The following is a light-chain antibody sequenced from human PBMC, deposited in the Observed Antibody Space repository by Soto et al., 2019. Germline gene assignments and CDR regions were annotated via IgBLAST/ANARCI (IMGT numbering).Light chain of an antibody. V-gene: IGKV3D-15*01. CDR1: QGIGDT. Sequence: EVVMTQSPATLSVSPGEGVTLSCRANQGIGDTLAWYQHKPGQAPRLLIYGASSRATGIPDRFSGSGSGTDFTLTISSLQSEDFALYYCQQYNKWPLITFGQGTRLEI. J-gene: IGKJ5*01. CDR2: GAS. CDR3: QQYNKWPLIT.